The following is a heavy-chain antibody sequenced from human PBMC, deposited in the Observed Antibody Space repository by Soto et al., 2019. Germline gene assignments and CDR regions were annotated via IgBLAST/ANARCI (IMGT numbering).Heavy chain of an antibody. Sequence: QVQLQESGPGLVKPSQTLSLTCTVSGGSISSGGYYWSWIRQHPGKGLEWIGYIYYSGSTYYNPSLKSPVTISVATSKTQFSLRLSFVTAPATAVYYCARDPSIWGQGTLVTFSS. J-gene: IGHJ4*02. CDR1: GGSISSGGYY. CDR3: ARDPSI. CDR2: IYYSGST. V-gene: IGHV4-31*01.